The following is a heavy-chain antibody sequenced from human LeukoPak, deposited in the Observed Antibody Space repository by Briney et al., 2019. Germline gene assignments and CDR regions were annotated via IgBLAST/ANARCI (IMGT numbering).Heavy chain of an antibody. D-gene: IGHD1-7*01. CDR2: INPNSGGT. CDR1: GYTFTGYY. Sequence: GASVKVSCKASGYTFTGYYMHWVRQAPGQGLEWMGWINPNSGGTNYAQKFQGRVTMTRDTSISTAYMELSRLRSDDTAVYYCAREDNWNYRDFDYWGQGTLVTVSS. J-gene: IGHJ4*02. V-gene: IGHV1-2*02. CDR3: AREDNWNYRDFDY.